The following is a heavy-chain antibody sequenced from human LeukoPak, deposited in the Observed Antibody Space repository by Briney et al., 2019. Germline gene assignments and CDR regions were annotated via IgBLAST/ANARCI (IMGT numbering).Heavy chain of an antibody. CDR1: GGSISSYY. CDR2: IYYSGST. Sequence: SETLSLTCTVSGGSISSYYWSWIRQPPGKGLEWIGYIYYSGSTNYNPSLKSRVTISVDTSKNQFSLKLSSVTAADTAVYYCAGITFSTIVDYWGQGTLVTVSS. V-gene: IGHV4-59*01. D-gene: IGHD1-20*01. J-gene: IGHJ4*02. CDR3: AGITFSTIVDY.